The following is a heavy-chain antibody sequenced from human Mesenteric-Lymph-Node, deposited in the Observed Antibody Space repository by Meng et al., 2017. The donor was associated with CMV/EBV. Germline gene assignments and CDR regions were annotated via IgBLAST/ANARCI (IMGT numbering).Heavy chain of an antibody. V-gene: IGHV3-30*02. CDR2: IRYDGSNK. CDR1: GFTFSTYG. J-gene: IGHJ4*02. Sequence: GGSLRLSCATSGFTFSTYGMHWVRQAPGKGLEWVAFIRYDGSNKEYADSVKGRFTISRDNSKNTPYLQMNSLRAEDTAVYYCTTSSSSVYWGQGTLVTVSS. D-gene: IGHD6-6*01. CDR3: TTSSSSVY.